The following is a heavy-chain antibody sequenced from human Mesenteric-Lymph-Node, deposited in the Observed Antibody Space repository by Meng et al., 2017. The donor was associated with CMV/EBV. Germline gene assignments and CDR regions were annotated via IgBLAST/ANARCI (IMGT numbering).Heavy chain of an antibody. CDR2: ITHSGST. CDR3: ARAMYSGSLGSDY. CDR1: GGSFSGYY. D-gene: IGHD1-26*01. Sequence: SETLSLTCAVYGGSFSGYYWSWIRQPPGKGLEWIGEITHSGSTNYNPSLKSRVTISVDTSKNQFSLKLSSVTAADTAVYYCARAMYSGSLGSDYWGQGTLVTVSS. V-gene: IGHV4-34*01. J-gene: IGHJ4*02.